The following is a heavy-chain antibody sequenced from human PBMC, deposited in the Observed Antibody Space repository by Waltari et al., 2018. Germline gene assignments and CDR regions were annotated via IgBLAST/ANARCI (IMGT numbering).Heavy chain of an antibody. CDR1: GGTFSSYA. D-gene: IGHD1-1*01. CDR2: IIPVLGIA. Sequence: QVQLVQSGAEVKKPGSSVTVSCKASGGTFSSYAISWVRQAPGQGLEWMGRIIPVLGIANFAQKFQGRVTITADESTSTAYMELSSLRSEDTAVYYCARSGGENFDYWGQGTLVTVSS. V-gene: IGHV1-69*04. J-gene: IGHJ4*02. CDR3: ARSGGENFDY.